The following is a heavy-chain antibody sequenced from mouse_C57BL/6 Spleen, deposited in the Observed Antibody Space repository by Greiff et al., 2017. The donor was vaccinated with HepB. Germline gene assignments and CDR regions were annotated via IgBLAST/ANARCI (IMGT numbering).Heavy chain of an antibody. J-gene: IGHJ3*01. CDR2: ISDGGSYT. D-gene: IGHD1-1*02. CDR3: AGDYTTSSWCFAY. Sequence: EVQLVESGGGLVKPGGSLKLSCAASGFTFSSYAMPWVRQTPEKSLEWVATISDGGSYTYYPDNLKGRFTIARDNAKNNLYLQMSHLKSEDTAVYYCAGDYTTSSWCFAYWGQGTLVTVSA. CDR1: GFTFSSYA. V-gene: IGHV5-4*01.